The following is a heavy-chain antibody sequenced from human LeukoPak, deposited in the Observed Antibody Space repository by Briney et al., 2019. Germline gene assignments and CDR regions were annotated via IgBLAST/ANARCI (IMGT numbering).Heavy chain of an antibody. Sequence: GGSLRLSCAASGFTFSNYAMSWVRQAPAGGLEWVSSLRGDGETFYADSVKGRFTLSRDDSRNTVYLQLNNLRVEDSAVYYCAKASWVSNVDAVLWGQGTLVTVSS. CDR3: AKASWVSNVDAVL. V-gene: IGHV3-23*01. J-gene: IGHJ4*02. CDR1: GFTFSNYA. D-gene: IGHD1-1*01. CDR2: LRGDGET.